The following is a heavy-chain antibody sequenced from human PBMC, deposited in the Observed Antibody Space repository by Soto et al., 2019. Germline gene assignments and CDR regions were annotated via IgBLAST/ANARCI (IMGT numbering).Heavy chain of an antibody. J-gene: IGHJ4*02. Sequence: GGSLRLSCAASGFTFSRYAMSWVRQAPGKGLEWVSAISGSGGSTYYADSVKGRFTISRDNSKNTLYLQMNSLRAEDTAVYYCAKPNFDIVVVPAALKYWGQGTLVTVSS. CDR2: ISGSGGST. CDR3: AKPNFDIVVVPAALKY. D-gene: IGHD2-2*01. V-gene: IGHV3-23*01. CDR1: GFTFSRYA.